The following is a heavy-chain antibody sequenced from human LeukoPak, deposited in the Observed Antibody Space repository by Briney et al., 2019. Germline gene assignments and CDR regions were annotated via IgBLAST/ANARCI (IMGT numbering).Heavy chain of an antibody. V-gene: IGHV4-34*01. D-gene: IGHD5-24*01. CDR2: INHSGST. Sequence: SETLSLXCAVYGGSFSGYYWSWIRQPPGKGLEWIGEINHSGSTNYNPSLKSRVTISVDTSKNQFSLKLSSVTAADTAVYYCARDGRGGYNPFDYWGQGTLVTVSS. CDR1: GGSFSGYY. CDR3: ARDGRGGYNPFDY. J-gene: IGHJ4*02.